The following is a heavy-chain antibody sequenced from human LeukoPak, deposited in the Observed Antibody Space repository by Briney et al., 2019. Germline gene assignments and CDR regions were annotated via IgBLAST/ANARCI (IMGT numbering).Heavy chain of an antibody. V-gene: IGHV3-7*01. CDR2: IKQDGSEK. J-gene: IGHJ3*02. Sequence: GGSLRLSCAASGFTFSTFAMIWVRQAPGKGLEWVANIKQDGSEKYYVDSVKGRFTISRDNAKNSLYLQMNSLRAEDTAVYYCARDIPGDAFDIWGQGTMVTVSS. CDR3: ARDIPGDAFDI. D-gene: IGHD1-14*01. CDR1: GFTFSTFA.